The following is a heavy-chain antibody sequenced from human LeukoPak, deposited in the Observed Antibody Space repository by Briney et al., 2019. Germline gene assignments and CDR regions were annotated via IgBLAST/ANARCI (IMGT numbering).Heavy chain of an antibody. CDR2: IKSKTDGGTT. CDR1: GFTFSNAW. CDR3: TSSTMVRGVTIYWYFDL. V-gene: IGHV3-15*01. J-gene: IGHJ2*01. Sequence: GGSLRLSCAASGFTFSNAWMSWVRQAPGKGLEWVGRIKSKTDGGTTDYAAPVKGRFTISRDDSKNALYLQMNSLKTEDTAVYYCTSSTMVRGVTIYWYFDLWGRGTLVTVS. D-gene: IGHD3-10*01.